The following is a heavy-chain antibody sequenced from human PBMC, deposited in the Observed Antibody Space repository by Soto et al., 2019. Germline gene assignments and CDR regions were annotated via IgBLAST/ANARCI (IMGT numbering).Heavy chain of an antibody. J-gene: IGHJ6*02. V-gene: IGHV5-10-1*01. D-gene: IGHD4-17*01. CDR3: ARNYGDRLGYYYYGMDV. Sequence: PGESLKISCKVSGYNFTSYWISWVRQMNGKGLEWMGRIDPSDSYTNYSPSFQGHVTISADKSISTAYLQWSSLKASDTAMYYCARNYGDRLGYYYYGMDVWGQGTTVTVSS. CDR1: GYNFTSYW. CDR2: IDPSDSYT.